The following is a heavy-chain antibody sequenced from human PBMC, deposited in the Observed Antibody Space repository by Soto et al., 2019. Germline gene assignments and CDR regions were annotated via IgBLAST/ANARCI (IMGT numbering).Heavy chain of an antibody. CDR2: ITYSGGSR. V-gene: IGHV3-23*01. J-gene: IGHJ4*02. CDR3: AKKGYYDTSGYPIRYFDY. D-gene: IGHD3-22*01. CDR1: GFTFSNYA. Sequence: PGGSLRLSCAASGFTFSNYAMAWVRQAPGKGLEWVSTITYSGGSRDYADSVKGRFTISRDNSKNTLYLQMNSLRAEDTAVYYCAKKGYYDTSGYPIRYFDYWGQG.